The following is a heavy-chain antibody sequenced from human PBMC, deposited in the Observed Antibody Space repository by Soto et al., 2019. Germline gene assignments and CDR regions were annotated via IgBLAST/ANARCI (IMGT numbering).Heavy chain of an antibody. D-gene: IGHD1-26*01. CDR1: GYTFTSYA. CDR3: ARSRRWAGDY. CDR2: INAGNGNT. J-gene: IGHJ4*02. V-gene: IGHV1-3*01. Sequence: QVQLVQSGAEVKKPGASVKVSCKASGYTFTSYAMHWVRQAPGQRLEWMGWINAGNGNTKYSQKFQGRVTITRDTSASAAAVELSSLRSEETAVYYCARSRRWAGDYWGQGTLVTVSS.